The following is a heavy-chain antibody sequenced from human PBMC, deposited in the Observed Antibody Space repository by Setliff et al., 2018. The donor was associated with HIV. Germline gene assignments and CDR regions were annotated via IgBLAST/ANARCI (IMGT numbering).Heavy chain of an antibody. V-gene: IGHV1-46*01. CDR1: GYTFTSYY. CDR2: IHPSGGST. CDR3: ARVRYCSGGSCYGGEYWFDP. D-gene: IGHD2-15*01. Sequence: ASVKVSCKASGYTFTSYYIHWVRQAPGQGLEWMGVIHPSGGSTSYAQSFQDRVTMTRDTSTSTVYMGLSSLRSEDTAVYYCARVRYCSGGSCYGGEYWFDPWGQGTLVTVSS. J-gene: IGHJ5*02.